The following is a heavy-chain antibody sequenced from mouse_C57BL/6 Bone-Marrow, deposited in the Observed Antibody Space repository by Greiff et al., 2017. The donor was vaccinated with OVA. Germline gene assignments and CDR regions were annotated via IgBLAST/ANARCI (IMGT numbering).Heavy chain of an antibody. CDR2: IYPGSGST. J-gene: IGHJ1*03. CDR1: GYTFTSYW. Sequence: LQESGAELVKPGASVKMSCKASGYTFTSYWITWVKQRPGQGLEWIGDIYPGSGSTNYNEKFKSKATLTVDTSSSTAYMQLSSLTSEDSAVYYCARGPLYFDVWGTGTTVTVSS. CDR3: ARGPLYFDV. V-gene: IGHV1-55*01.